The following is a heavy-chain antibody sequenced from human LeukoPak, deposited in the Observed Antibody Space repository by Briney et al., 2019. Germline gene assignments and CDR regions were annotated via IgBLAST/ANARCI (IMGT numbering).Heavy chain of an antibody. CDR1: GFTFSSYN. Sequence: PGGSLRLSCAASGFTFSSYNMNWVRQAPGKGLEWVSSISSSSSYIYYADSVKGRFTISRDNAKNSLYLQMNSLRAEDTAVYYCARDDPKNSSGSFDYWGQGTLVTVSS. CDR2: ISSSSSYI. D-gene: IGHD3-22*01. V-gene: IGHV3-21*01. J-gene: IGHJ4*02. CDR3: ARDDPKNSSGSFDY.